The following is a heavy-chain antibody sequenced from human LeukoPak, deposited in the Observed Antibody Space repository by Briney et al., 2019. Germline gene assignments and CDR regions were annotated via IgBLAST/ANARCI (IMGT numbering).Heavy chain of an antibody. V-gene: IGHV1-18*04. Sequence: ASVKVSCKASGYTFTSYGISWVRQAPGQGLEGMGWINAYNGNTNYAQKLQRRVTITTDTSTSTAYMELRSRRSDDAAVYDWASRQAGVYFDDWGQGTLVTVSS. CDR2: INAYNGNT. D-gene: IGHD6-19*01. CDR3: ASRQAGVYFDD. CDR1: GYTFTSYG. J-gene: IGHJ4*02.